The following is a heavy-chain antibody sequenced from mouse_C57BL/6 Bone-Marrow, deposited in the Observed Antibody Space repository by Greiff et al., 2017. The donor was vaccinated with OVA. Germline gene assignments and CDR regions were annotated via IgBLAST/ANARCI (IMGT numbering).Heavy chain of an antibody. V-gene: IGHV6-6*01. D-gene: IGHD4-1*01. CDR3: TRGNGNWDGAFDY. Sequence: EVKLVESGGGLVQPGGSMKLSCAASGFTFSDAWMDWVRQSPEKGLEWVAQIRNKANNHATYYAESVKGRFTISRDDSKSSVYLQMNSLRAEDTGIYYCTRGNGNWDGAFDYWGQGTTLTVSS. CDR1: GFTFSDAW. J-gene: IGHJ2*01. CDR2: IRNKANNHAT.